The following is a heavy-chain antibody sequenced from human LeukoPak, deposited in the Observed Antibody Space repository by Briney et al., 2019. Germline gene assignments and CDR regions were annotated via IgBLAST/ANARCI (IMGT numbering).Heavy chain of an antibody. V-gene: IGHV4-59*12. CDR3: AAGYCTSTTCYKGRVDS. J-gene: IGHJ4*02. CDR2: IYYSGST. CDR1: GGSISSYY. D-gene: IGHD2-2*02. Sequence: SETLSLTCTVSGGSISSYYWSWIRQPPGKGLEWIGYIYYSGSTNYNPSLKSRVTISVDTSKNQFSLKLSSVTAADTAVYYCAAGYCTSTTCYKGRVDSWGRGTLVTVSS.